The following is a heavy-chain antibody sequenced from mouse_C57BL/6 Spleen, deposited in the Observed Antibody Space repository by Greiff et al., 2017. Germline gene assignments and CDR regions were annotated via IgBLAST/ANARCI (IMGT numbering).Heavy chain of an antibody. CDR3: ARGDYYGSYDYFDY. D-gene: IGHD1-1*01. Sequence: EVQLQESGPGLVKPSQSLSLTCSVTGYSITSGYYWNWIRQFPGNKLEWMGYISYDGSNNYNPSLKNRISITRDTSKNQFFLKLNSVTTEDTATYYCARGDYYGSYDYFDYGGQGTTLTVAS. CDR2: ISYDGSN. V-gene: IGHV3-6*01. J-gene: IGHJ2*01. CDR1: GYSITSGYY.